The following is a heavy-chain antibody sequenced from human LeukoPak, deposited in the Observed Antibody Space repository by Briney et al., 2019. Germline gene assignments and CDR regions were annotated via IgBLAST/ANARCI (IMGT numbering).Heavy chain of an antibody. CDR1: RYTFTSYA. J-gene: IGHJ5*02. Sequence: GASVKVSCKASRYTFTSYAMHWVRQAPGQRLEWMGWINAGNGNTKYSQKFQGRVTITRDTSASTAYMELSSLRSEDTAVYYCARDWYYYDSSGPFDPWGQGTLVTVSS. CDR2: INAGNGNT. CDR3: ARDWYYYDSSGPFDP. D-gene: IGHD3-22*01. V-gene: IGHV1-3*01.